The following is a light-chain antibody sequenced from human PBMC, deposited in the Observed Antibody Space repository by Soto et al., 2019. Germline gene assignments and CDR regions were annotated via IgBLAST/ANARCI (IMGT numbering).Light chain of an antibody. CDR1: SGDVGGYNY. CDR2: DVS. Sequence: QSMLTQPAFVSGSYGQSNTISCTGTSGDVGGYNYVSWYQQHPGKAPKLMIYDVSNRPSGVSNRFSGSKSGNTASLTISGLQAEDEADYYCSSYTSSTLYVFGTGT. J-gene: IGLJ1*01. V-gene: IGLV2-14*01. CDR3: SSYTSSTLYV.